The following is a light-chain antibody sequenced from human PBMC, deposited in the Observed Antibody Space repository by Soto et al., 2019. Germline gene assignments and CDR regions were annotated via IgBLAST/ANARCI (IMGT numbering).Light chain of an antibody. V-gene: IGKV1-39*01. CDR3: QQSYSIPYT. CDR2: AAS. CDR1: QTVSTY. Sequence: DIQMTQSPSSLSASVGDGVTVTCRASQTVSTYVSWYQQKPGKAPKLLIYAASTLQSGVPSRFSGGGSGTDFTLTISSLQPEDSGTYYCQQSYSIPYTFGQGTKLEI. J-gene: IGKJ2*01.